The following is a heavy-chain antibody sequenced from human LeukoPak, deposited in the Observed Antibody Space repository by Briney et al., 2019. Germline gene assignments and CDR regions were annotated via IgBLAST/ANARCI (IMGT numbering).Heavy chain of an antibody. CDR2: ISAYNGNT. D-gene: IGHD6-6*01. J-gene: IGHJ4*02. CDR1: GYTFTSYG. V-gene: IGHV1-18*01. CDR3: ARVGIAARRDTYYFDY. Sequence: ASVKVSCKASGYTFTSYGISWVRQAPGQGLEWMGWISAYNGNTNYAQKLQGRVTMTTDTSTSTAYMELRSLRSDDTAVYYCARVGIAARRDTYYFDYWGQGTLVTVSS.